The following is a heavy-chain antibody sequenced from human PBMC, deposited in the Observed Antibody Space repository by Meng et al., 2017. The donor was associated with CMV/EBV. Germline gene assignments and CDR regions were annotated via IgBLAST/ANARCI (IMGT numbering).Heavy chain of an antibody. J-gene: IGHJ4*02. CDR2: IYWDDDK. Sequence: TYKESGPTLVKPTHALALTCIFSAFSRSTSWIGVGWIRQPPGKALEWLALIYWDDDKRYNPSLKSRLTITKYTSKNQVVLTMTNMDPVDSATYYCARIASAGRFDYWGQGTLVTVSS. D-gene: IGHD6-13*01. CDR3: ARIASAGRFDY. V-gene: IGHV2-5*02. CDR1: AFSRSTSWIG.